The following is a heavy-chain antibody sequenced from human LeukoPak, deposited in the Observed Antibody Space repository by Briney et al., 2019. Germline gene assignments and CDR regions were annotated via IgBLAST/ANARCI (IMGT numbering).Heavy chain of an antibody. CDR2: ISYDGRNK. D-gene: IGHD3-10*01. V-gene: IGHV3-30-3*01. Sequence: AGGSLRLSCAASGFTFSSYAMHWVRQAPGKGLEWVAVISYDGRNKYYADSVKGRFTISRDNSKNTLYLQMNSLRAEDTAVYYCARGDYYGSGTYYYFGMDVWGQGTTVTVSS. J-gene: IGHJ6*02. CDR3: ARGDYYGSGTYYYFGMDV. CDR1: GFTFSSYA.